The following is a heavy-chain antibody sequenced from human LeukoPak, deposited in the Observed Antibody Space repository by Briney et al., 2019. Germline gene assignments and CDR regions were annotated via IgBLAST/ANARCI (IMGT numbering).Heavy chain of an antibody. Sequence: HPGGSLRLSCAASGFTFSSYAMSWVRQAPGKGLEWVSAISGSGGSTYYADSVKGRFTISRDNAKNSLYLQMNSLRDEDTAVYYCARARAPGRSGFDYWGQGTLVTVSS. CDR2: ISGSGGST. J-gene: IGHJ4*02. D-gene: IGHD2-15*01. CDR1: GFTFSSYA. CDR3: ARARAPGRSGFDY. V-gene: IGHV3-23*01.